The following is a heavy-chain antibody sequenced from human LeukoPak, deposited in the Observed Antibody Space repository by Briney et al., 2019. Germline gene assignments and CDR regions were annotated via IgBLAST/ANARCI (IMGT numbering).Heavy chain of an antibody. CDR2: ISYDGSNK. V-gene: IGHV3-30*18. CDR1: GFTFSSYG. Sequence: GSLRLSCAASGFTFSSYGMHWVRQAPGKGLEWVAVISYDGSNKYYADSVKGRFTISRDDSKNTLYLQMNSLRAEDTAVYYCAKDAIEWELPHYYFDYWGQGTLVTVSS. CDR3: AKDAIEWELPHYYFDY. D-gene: IGHD1-26*01. J-gene: IGHJ4*02.